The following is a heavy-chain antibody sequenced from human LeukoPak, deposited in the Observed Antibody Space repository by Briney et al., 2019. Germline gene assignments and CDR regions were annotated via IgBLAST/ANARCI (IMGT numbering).Heavy chain of an antibody. CDR3: AKDRTTTGLLLAGLIDY. D-gene: IGHD2/OR15-2a*01. CDR2: VSGSGGST. Sequence: PGGSLRLSCAASGFTFSSYAMTWVRQAPGKGLDWVSAVSGSGGSTYYADSVKGRFTISRDNSKNTLYLQMNSLRAEDTAIYYCAKDRTTTGLLLAGLIDYWGQGTLVTVPS. V-gene: IGHV3-23*01. J-gene: IGHJ4*02. CDR1: GFTFSSYA.